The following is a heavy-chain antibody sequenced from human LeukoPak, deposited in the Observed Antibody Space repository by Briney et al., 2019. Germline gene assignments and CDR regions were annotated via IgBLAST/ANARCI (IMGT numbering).Heavy chain of an antibody. CDR3: AKDLVPRRYCSGGSCYSYFDY. D-gene: IGHD2-15*01. V-gene: IGHV3-23*01. CDR1: GFTFSSYA. Sequence: GGSLRLSCAASGFTFSSYAMSWVRQAPGKGLEWVSAISGSGGSTYYADSVKGRFTISRDNSKNTLYLQMNSLRAEDTAVYYCAKDLVPRRYCSGGSCYSYFDYWGQGTLVTVSS. CDR2: ISGSGGST. J-gene: IGHJ4*02.